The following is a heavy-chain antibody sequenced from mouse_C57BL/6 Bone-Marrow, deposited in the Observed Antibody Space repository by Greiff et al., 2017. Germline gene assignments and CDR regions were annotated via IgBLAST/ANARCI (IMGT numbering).Heavy chain of an antibody. J-gene: IGHJ4*01. V-gene: IGHV2-6-1*01. CDR2: IWSDGST. CDR3: ARHPRYYDLYYAMDY. Sequence: QVTLKESGPGLVAPSQSLSITCTVSGFSLTSYGVHWVRQPPGKGLEWLVVIWSDGSTTYNSALKSRLSISKDNSKSQVFLKMNSLQTDDTAMYYCARHPRYYDLYYAMDYWGQGTSVTVSS. D-gene: IGHD2-4*01. CDR1: GFSLTSYG.